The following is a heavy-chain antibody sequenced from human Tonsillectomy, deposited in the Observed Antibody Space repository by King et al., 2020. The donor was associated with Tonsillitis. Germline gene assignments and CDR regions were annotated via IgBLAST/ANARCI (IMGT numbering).Heavy chain of an antibody. J-gene: IGHJ4*02. CDR2: ISGIGGST. Sequence: QLVQSGGGLVQPGGSLRLSCAASGFTFSGYAMSWVRQAPGKGLEWVSAISGIGGSTYYADSVKGRFTISRDNSKNTRYLQMNSLRAEDTAVYYCAKGSGYYRYFDYWGQGTLVTVSS. D-gene: IGHD3-3*01. CDR1: GFTFSGYA. CDR3: AKGSGYYRYFDY. V-gene: IGHV3-23*04.